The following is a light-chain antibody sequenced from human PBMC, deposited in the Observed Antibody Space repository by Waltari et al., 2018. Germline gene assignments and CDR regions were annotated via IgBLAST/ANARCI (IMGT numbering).Light chain of an antibody. CDR2: AAS. Sequence: DLQMTQSPSSLSASVGDRVTIICRASQSISSYLNWYQQKPGKAPKLLIYAASSLQSGVPSRFSGSGSGTDFTLTISSLQPEDFATYYCQQSYSTPPFTFGPGTKVDIK. CDR1: QSISSY. CDR3: QQSYSTPPFT. V-gene: IGKV1-39*01. J-gene: IGKJ3*01.